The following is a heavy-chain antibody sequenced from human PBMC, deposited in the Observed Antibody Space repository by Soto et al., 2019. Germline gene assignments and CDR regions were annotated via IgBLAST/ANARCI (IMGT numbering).Heavy chain of an antibody. Sequence: PGGSLRLSCAASGFTFSTYAMSWVRQAPGKGLECVSAISAGGGSTYYADSEKGRFTISRDNSKNTLFLQMNSLKAEDTAVYYCAREGDRFIYTSGSSRPYDSWGQGTLVTVSS. CDR1: GFTFSTYA. J-gene: IGHJ4*02. D-gene: IGHD3-10*01. CDR2: ISAGGGST. V-gene: IGHV3-23*01. CDR3: AREGDRFIYTSGSSRPYDS.